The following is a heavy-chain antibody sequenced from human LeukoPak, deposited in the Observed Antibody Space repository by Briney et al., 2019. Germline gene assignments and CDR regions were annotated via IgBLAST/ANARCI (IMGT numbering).Heavy chain of an antibody. J-gene: IGHJ4*02. V-gene: IGHV4-39*01. D-gene: IGHD3-16*01. CDR2: IYYSGDT. CDR1: GGSITSSSHY. CDR3: ANGPMISFWGLSEREFDY. Sequence: SETLSLTCTVSGGSITSSSHYWGWIRQPPGKGLEWIGSIYYSGDTYYNPSLKSRVTTSVDTSKSQISLRLSSVTAADTAAYFCANGPMISFWGLSEREFDYWGQGTLVTVSS.